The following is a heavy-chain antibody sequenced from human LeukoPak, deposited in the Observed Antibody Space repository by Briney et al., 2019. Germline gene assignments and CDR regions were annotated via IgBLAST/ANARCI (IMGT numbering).Heavy chain of an antibody. Sequence: KAGGSLRLSCAASGFTFSSYSMNWVRQAPGKGLEWVSSISSSSSYIYYADSVKGRFTISRDNAKNSLYLQMNSLRAEDTAVYYCARDGGIAAHRLGYWGQGTLVTVSS. CDR2: ISSSSSYI. V-gene: IGHV3-21*01. CDR1: GFTFSSYS. J-gene: IGHJ4*02. CDR3: ARDGGIAAHRLGY. D-gene: IGHD6-13*01.